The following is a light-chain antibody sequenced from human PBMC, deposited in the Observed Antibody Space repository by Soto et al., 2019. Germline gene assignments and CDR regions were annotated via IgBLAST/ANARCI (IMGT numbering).Light chain of an antibody. CDR3: QSYDSSLSGWV. J-gene: IGLJ3*02. CDR2: GNS. Sequence: QSVLTQPPSVSGAPGQRVTISCTGSSSNIGAGYDVHWYQQLPGTAPKLLIQGNSNRPSGVPDRFSGSKSGTLASLAITGLQAEDEADYYCQSYDSSLSGWVFGGGTKVTVL. CDR1: SSNIGAGYD. V-gene: IGLV1-40*01.